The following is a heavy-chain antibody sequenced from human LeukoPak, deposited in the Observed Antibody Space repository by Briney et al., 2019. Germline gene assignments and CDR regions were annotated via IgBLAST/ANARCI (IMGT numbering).Heavy chain of an antibody. CDR3: ARAPFIQSDCGGSFDY. CDR2: IYYSGST. CDR1: GVSISSSSYY. Sequence: SETLSLTCTVSGVSISSSSYYWGWIRQPPGKGLEWIGSIYYSGSTYYNPSLKSRVTISVDTSKNQFSLKLTSVTAADTAAYYCARAPFIQSDCGGSFDYWGQGTLVTVSS. V-gene: IGHV4-39*07. J-gene: IGHJ4*02. D-gene: IGHD4-23*01.